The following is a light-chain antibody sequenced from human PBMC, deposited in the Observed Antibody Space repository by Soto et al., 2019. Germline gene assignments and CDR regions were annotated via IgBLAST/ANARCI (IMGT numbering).Light chain of an antibody. CDR3: SSYAGRYSYV. CDR2: DVT. J-gene: IGLJ1*01. V-gene: IGLV2-11*01. Sequence: QSALTQPRSVSGSPGQSVTISCTGTSSDVDAYNYVSWYQQHPDKAPKLIIYDVTKRPSGVPHRFSGSKSGRTASLTISRLQAEDEADYYCSSYAGRYSYVFGNGTKVTVL. CDR1: SSDVDAYNY.